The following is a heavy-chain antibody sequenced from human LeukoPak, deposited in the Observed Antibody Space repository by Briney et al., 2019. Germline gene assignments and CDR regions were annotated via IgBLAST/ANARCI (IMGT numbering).Heavy chain of an antibody. V-gene: IGHV3-21*01. J-gene: IGHJ5*02. CDR1: GFTFSSYS. D-gene: IGHD6-13*01. CDR2: ISSSSSYI. CDR3: ARVGRRQLVNNWFDP. Sequence: PGGSLRLSCAASGFTFSSYSMNWVRQAPGKGLEWVSSISSSSSYIYYADSVKGRFTIPRDNAKNSLYLQMNSLRAEDTAVYYCARVGRRQLVNNWFDPWGQGTLVTVSS.